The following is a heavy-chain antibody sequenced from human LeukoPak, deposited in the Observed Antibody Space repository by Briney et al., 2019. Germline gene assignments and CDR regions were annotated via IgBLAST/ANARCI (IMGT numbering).Heavy chain of an antibody. J-gene: IGHJ5*02. CDR2: ISYDGSNK. Sequence: GGSLRLSCAASGFTFSSYAMHWVRQAPGKGLEWVAVISYDGSNKYYADSVKGRFTISRDNSKNTLYLQMNSLRAEDTAVYYCARDSYSSSWYSYGGFDHWGQGTLVTVSS. CDR1: GFTFSSYA. D-gene: IGHD6-13*01. V-gene: IGHV3-30-3*01. CDR3: ARDSYSSSWYSYGGFDH.